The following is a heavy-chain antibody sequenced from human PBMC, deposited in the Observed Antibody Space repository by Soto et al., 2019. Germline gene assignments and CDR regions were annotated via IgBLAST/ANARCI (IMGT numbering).Heavy chain of an antibody. CDR1: GFSLTTSGVG. D-gene: IGHD3-3*01. CDR3: AHRVLRTVFGLVTTTAIYFDF. CDR2: IYWDDDK. J-gene: IGHJ4*02. V-gene: IGHV2-5*02. Sequence: QITLNESGPTVVRPTETLTLTCRFSGFSLTTSGVGVGWIRQSPGKAPEGLALIYWDDDKGYSASLKRRLTITKDTSKIQVFLTLSDLDQTDTATYYCAHRVLRTVFGLVTTTAIYFDFWGQGTPVAVSS.